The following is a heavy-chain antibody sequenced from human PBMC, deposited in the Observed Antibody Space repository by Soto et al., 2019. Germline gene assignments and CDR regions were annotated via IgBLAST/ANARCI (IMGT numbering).Heavy chain of an antibody. CDR2: ISAYNGNT. J-gene: IGHJ4*02. V-gene: IGHV1-18*04. CDR3: ARAFPGYCSSTSCLFDY. Sequence: ASVKVSCKASGYTFTSYGISWVRQAPGQGLEWMGWISAYNGNTNYAQKLQGRVTMTTDTSTSTAYMELRSLRSDDTAVYYCARAFPGYCSSTSCLFDYWGQGTLVTVSS. CDR1: GYTFTSYG. D-gene: IGHD2-2*01.